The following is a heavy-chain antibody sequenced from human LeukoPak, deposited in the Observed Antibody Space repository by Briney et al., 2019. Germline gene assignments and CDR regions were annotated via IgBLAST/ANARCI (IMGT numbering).Heavy chain of an antibody. D-gene: IGHD4-17*01. J-gene: IGHJ6*03. CDR2: IAPSGGA. V-gene: IGHV4-4*09. Sequence: SEALSLTFTASGASISNYYWSWIRPPPGGGLEWIAYIAPSGGAVYNPSLNSRLTVSVDTSKNQFSLKLNSVTAADTAVYYCARHVATTVTRGYSCHPMDVWGKGTTVSVSS. CDR3: ARHVATTVTRGYSCHPMDV. CDR1: GASISNYY.